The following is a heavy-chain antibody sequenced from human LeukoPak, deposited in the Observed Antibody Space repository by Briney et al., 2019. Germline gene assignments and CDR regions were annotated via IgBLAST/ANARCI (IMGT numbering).Heavy chain of an antibody. CDR3: ARQGIVVADSFDP. V-gene: IGHV5-10-1*01. D-gene: IGHD6-19*01. Sequence: GESLRISSKGSGYSFTNYWISWVRQMPGKALEWIGRVDPTDSYTNYSPSFQGHVAISVDKSISTAYLQWSSLKASDTAMYYCARQGIVVADSFDPWGQGTLVTVSS. J-gene: IGHJ5*02. CDR2: VDPTDSYT. CDR1: GYSFTNYW.